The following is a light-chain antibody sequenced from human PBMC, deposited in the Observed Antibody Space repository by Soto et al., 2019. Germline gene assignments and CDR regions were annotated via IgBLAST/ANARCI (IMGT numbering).Light chain of an antibody. J-gene: IGKJ5*01. Sequence: EIVLTQSPGTLSLSPGERATLSCRASQSVSSGSLAWYQQKPGQAPRLLIYGASGRATGIPDRLSGSGSGTDFTLTITRLEPEDFAVYYCQHFGSSSITFGQGRRLEIK. CDR2: GAS. V-gene: IGKV3-20*01. CDR3: QHFGSSSIT. CDR1: QSVSSGS.